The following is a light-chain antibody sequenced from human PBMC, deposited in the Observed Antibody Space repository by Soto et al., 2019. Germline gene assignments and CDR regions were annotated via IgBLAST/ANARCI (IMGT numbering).Light chain of an antibody. V-gene: IGKV1-33*01. CDR2: DAS. CDR3: QQYDSLPFT. J-gene: IGKJ3*01. Sequence: LSASIGDRVAITCQASQDISNFLNWYQHKPGKAPKLLTYDASDLETGVPSRFSGSGSGTDFTFTITNLQPEDVATYYCQQYDSLPFTFGPGTKVDIK. CDR1: QDISNF.